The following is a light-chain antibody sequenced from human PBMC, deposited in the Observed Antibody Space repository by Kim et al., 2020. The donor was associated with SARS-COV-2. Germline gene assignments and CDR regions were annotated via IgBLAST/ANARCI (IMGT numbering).Light chain of an antibody. Sequence: SPGERAPLSCRASQSLRSSSLGWYQKNPGQPPRLLIYDASFRATGIPDRFSGSGSGTDFTLTISRLEPEDFAVYYCQLYGSSFYLFGGGTKVDIK. CDR2: DAS. V-gene: IGKV3-20*01. J-gene: IGKJ4*01. CDR3: QLYGSSFYL. CDR1: QSLRSSS.